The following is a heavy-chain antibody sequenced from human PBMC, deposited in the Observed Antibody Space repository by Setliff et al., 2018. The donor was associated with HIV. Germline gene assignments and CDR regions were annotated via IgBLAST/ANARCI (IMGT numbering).Heavy chain of an antibody. CDR1: GDTFTGYT. CDR2: IIPSLGTA. CDR3: ARGLVEMAYYGMDV. D-gene: IGHD3-3*01. Sequence: SVKVPCKSSGDTFTGYTITWVRQAPGQGLEWMGGIIPSLGTANSAQRFKGRVTFTADASTSTVYMELSSLRSEDTAIYYCARGLVEMAYYGMDVWGQGTTVTVSS. V-gene: IGHV1-69*13. J-gene: IGHJ6*02.